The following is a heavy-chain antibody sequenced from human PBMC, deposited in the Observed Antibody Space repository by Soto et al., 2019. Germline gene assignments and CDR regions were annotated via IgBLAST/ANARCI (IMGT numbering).Heavy chain of an antibody. Sequence: HPGGSLRLSCAASGFAVSSNHMSWVRQAPGKGLECVALIHSDGDRNPGATYYADSVKGRFTISRDNSKNTLYLQMNSLRAEDSAVYYCARDLGRSPFDYWGQGILVTVSS. CDR3: ARDLGRSPFDY. J-gene: IGHJ4*02. V-gene: IGHV3-53*01. CDR1: GFAVSSNH. CDR2: IHSDGDRNPGAT.